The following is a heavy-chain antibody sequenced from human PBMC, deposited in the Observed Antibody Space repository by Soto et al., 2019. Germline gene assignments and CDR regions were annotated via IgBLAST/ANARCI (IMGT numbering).Heavy chain of an antibody. CDR1: GGSISSGDYY. CDR3: AREHRFSHYGMDV. V-gene: IGHV4-30-4*01. J-gene: IGHJ6*02. CDR2: ICYSGST. Sequence: QVQLQESGPGLVKPSQTLSLTCTVSGGSISSGDYYWSWIRQPPGKGLAWIGYICYSGSTYYNPSLQSPVTISVDTSKNQFSLKLSSVTAADTAVYYCAREHRFSHYGMDVWGQGTTVTVSS.